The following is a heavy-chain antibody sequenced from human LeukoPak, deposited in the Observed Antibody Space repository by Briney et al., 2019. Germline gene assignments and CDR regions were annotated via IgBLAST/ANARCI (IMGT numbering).Heavy chain of an antibody. J-gene: IGHJ5*02. CDR2: INHSGNT. D-gene: IGHD6-19*01. Sequence: SETLSLTCAVYGGSFSGYYWSRIRQPPGKGLEWIGEINHSGNTNYNPSLKSRVTISVDTSKNQFSLRLSSVTAADTAVYYCARNRRIAVAGTLWFDPWGQGTLVTVSS. CDR1: GGSFSGYY. CDR3: ARNRRIAVAGTLWFDP. V-gene: IGHV4-34*01.